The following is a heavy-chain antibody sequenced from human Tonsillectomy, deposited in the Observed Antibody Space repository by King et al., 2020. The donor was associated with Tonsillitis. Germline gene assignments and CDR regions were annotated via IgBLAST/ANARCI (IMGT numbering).Heavy chain of an antibody. J-gene: IGHJ2*01. V-gene: IGHV3-23*01. CDR2: ISDNVGST. D-gene: IGHD6-19*01. Sequence: VQLQESGGDLVQPGGSLRLSCAASGFTFSSYAMNWGRPAPGRGLEWVSGISDNVGSTYYADSAKGRFTISRDNSKNTLYKQMNSLRAEDTAVYYCAKTPRYGSGWSDWYFDLWGRGTLVTVSS. CDR1: GFTFSSYA. CDR3: AKTPRYGSGWSDWYFDL.